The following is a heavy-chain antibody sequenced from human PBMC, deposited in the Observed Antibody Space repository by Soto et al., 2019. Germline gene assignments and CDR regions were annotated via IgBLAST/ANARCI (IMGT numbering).Heavy chain of an antibody. Sequence: EVQLVESGGGLVQPGGSLRLSCAASGFTVSSNYMSWVRQAPGKGLEWVSVIYSGGSTFYADSVKGRCTISRDNSKNTVYIQMNSQRAEDARVYYCAIEIGRGAAQTNYMDAGGKGTTVTVS. CDR3: AIEIGRGAAQTNYMDA. CDR1: GFTVSSNY. V-gene: IGHV3-66*01. J-gene: IGHJ6*03. D-gene: IGHD6-6*01. CDR2: IYSGGST.